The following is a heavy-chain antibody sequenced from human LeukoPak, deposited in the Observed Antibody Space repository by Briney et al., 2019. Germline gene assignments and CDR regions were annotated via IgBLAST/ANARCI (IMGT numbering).Heavy chain of an antibody. CDR1: GCPSGNIS. CDR2: ISNGKT. J-gene: IGHJ5*02. Sequence: VGPWGLAGAASGCPSGNISMGWVPQPQGKGRKWFSAISNGKTYYADSVRGRFTISRDDSKNMVYLQMNSLRVEDTARYYCVREAGYCASVCLKTNWFDPWGQGTLVTVSS. D-gene: IGHD2-15*01. V-gene: IGHV3-23*01. CDR3: VREAGYCASVCLKTNWFDP.